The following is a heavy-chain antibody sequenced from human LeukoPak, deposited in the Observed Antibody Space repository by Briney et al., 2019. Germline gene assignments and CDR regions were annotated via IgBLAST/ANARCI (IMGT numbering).Heavy chain of an antibody. CDR3: AKDQGATVTTAPRHFDY. D-gene: IGHD4-17*01. V-gene: IGHV3-23*01. J-gene: IGHJ4*02. CDR2: ISGSDTST. CDR1: GFTFSNYA. Sequence: GGSLRLSCAASGFTFSNYAMSWVRQAPGRGLEWVSSISGSDTSTYYADSVKGRFTISRDNSKNTLYLQMNSLTVEDRAVYYCAKDQGATVTTAPRHFDYWGQGILVTVSS.